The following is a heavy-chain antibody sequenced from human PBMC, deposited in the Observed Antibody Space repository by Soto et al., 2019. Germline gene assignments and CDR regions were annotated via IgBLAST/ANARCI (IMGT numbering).Heavy chain of an antibody. J-gene: IGHJ6*02. Sequence: GGSLRLSCAASGFTFSNAWMNWVRQAPGKGLEWVGRIKSKTDGGTTDYAAPVKGRFTISRDDSKNTLYLQMNSLKTEDTAMYYCTTELLDYHYYYGMDVWGQGTTVTVSS. D-gene: IGHD3-9*01. V-gene: IGHV3-15*07. CDR3: TTELLDYHYYYGMDV. CDR1: GFTFSNAW. CDR2: IKSKTDGGTT.